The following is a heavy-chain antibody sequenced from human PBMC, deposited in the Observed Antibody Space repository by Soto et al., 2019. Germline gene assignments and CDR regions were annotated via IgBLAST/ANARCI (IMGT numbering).Heavy chain of an antibody. CDR3: AKPNTAMATLYYYGMDV. D-gene: IGHD5-18*01. Sequence: ESGGGVVQPGRSLRLSCAASGFTFSSYGMHWVRQAPGKGLEWVAVISYDGSNKYYADSVKGRFTISRDNSKNTLYLQMNSLRAEDTAVYYCAKPNTAMATLYYYGMDVWGQGTTVTVSS. CDR1: GFTFSSYG. CDR2: ISYDGSNK. V-gene: IGHV3-30*18. J-gene: IGHJ6*02.